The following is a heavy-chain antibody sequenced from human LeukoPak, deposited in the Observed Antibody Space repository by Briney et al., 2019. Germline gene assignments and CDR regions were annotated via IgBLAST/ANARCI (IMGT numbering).Heavy chain of an antibody. J-gene: IGHJ2*01. V-gene: IGHV4-30-4*08. Sequence: SETLSLTCTVSGGSISSGNYYWSWIRQHPGKGLEWIGYIYYSGNTYYNPSLKSRVTISVDTSKNQFSLKLSSVTAADTAVYYCVRQGWSWYFDLWGRGTLVTVSS. CDR2: IYYSGNT. CDR1: GGSISSGNYY. D-gene: IGHD6-19*01. CDR3: VRQGWSWYFDL.